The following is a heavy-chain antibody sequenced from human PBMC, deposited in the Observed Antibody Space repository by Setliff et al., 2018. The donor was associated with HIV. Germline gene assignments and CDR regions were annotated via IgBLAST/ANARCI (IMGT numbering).Heavy chain of an antibody. J-gene: IGHJ3*02. D-gene: IGHD5-12*01. CDR3: ARAEMATIVAFDI. CDR1: GYSISSGYY. V-gene: IGHV4-61*03. Sequence: PSETLSLTCAVSGYSISSGYYWGWIRQPPGKGLEWIGYIYYSGSTKYNPSLTSRVTISVDTSKNHFSLKLTSVTAADTAVYYCARAEMATIVAFDIWGQGTMVTVSS. CDR2: IYYSGST.